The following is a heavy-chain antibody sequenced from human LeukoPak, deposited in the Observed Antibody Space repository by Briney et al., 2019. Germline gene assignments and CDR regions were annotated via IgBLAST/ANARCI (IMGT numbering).Heavy chain of an antibody. CDR3: ARDSNDILTGYFYYYGMDV. J-gene: IGHJ6*02. Sequence: SVKVSCKASGGTFSSYAISWVRQAPGQGLEWMGRIIPILGIANYAQKFQGRVTITADKSTSTAYMELSSLRSEDTAVYYCARDSNDILTGYFYYYGMDVWGQGTTVTVSS. CDR2: IIPILGIA. D-gene: IGHD3-9*01. CDR1: GGTFSSYA. V-gene: IGHV1-69*04.